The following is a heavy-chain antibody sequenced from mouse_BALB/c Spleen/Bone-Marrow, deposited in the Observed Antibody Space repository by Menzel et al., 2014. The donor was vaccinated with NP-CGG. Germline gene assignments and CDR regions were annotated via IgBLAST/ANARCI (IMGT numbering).Heavy chain of an antibody. CDR2: IWGDGNT. D-gene: IGHD2-4*01. J-gene: IGHJ1*01. V-gene: IGHV2-6-7*01. Sequence: VKLVESGPGLVAPSQSLSITCTVSGFSLTGYGVNWVRQPPGKGLEWLGVIWGDGNTDYNSDLKSRLSISKDNSKSQVFLEMNSLQTDGTARYYCARVYYDYDWWYFDVWGAGTTVTVSS. CDR1: GFSLTGYG. CDR3: ARVYYDYDWWYFDV.